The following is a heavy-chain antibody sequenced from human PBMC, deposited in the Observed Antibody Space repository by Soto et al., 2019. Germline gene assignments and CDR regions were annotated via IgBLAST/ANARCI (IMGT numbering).Heavy chain of an antibody. D-gene: IGHD3-10*01. CDR3: AKHNYFGSGSACFYYRSDL. Sequence: PGESLKISLKASGYIFSTNWIAWVRHVPGKGLEWMGSIFPADSDIRYNPSFQGQITISVDKSLDTAYPQRSRLKASDTGTFYCAKHNYFGSGSACFYYRSDLWGQGTTVTVSS. CDR1: GYIFSTNW. J-gene: IGHJ6*02. CDR2: IFPADSDI. V-gene: IGHV5-51*01.